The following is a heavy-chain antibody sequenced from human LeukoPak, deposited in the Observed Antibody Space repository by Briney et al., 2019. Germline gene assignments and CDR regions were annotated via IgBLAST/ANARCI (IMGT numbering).Heavy chain of an antibody. CDR3: ASGRGSGGSHTSYFDY. CDR1: GFMFRNYG. V-gene: IGHV3-33*01. CDR2: IFYDGSNK. J-gene: IGHJ4*02. Sequence: GRSLRLSCAASGFMFRNYGMHWVRQAPGKGLEWVAIIFYDGSNKYYADSVKGRFTISRDNSKNTLFLQMNRLRAEDTAVYYCASGRGSGGSHTSYFDYWGQGTLVTVSS. D-gene: IGHD2-15*01.